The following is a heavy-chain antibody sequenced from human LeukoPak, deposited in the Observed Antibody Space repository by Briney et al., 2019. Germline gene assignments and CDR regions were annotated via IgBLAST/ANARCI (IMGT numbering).Heavy chain of an antibody. D-gene: IGHD3-22*01. J-gene: IGHJ4*02. Sequence: GESLKISCQGSGYNFSNYWIAWVRQMPGKGLKWMGTIYPGDSETRDSPSFHGHVTISADKSIFTAYLQWSSLKASDTAIYYCARRKIAEYYFGFWGQGTLVTVSS. CDR1: GYNFSNYW. V-gene: IGHV5-51*01. CDR2: IYPGDSET. CDR3: ARRKIAEYYFGF.